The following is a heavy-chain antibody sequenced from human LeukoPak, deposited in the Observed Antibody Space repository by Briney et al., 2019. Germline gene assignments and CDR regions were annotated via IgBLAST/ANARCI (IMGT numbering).Heavy chain of an antibody. CDR1: GFTFGDYA. Sequence: PGGSLRLSCTASGFTFGDYAMSWVREAPGKGLEWVAFISSKAYGGTTQYAASVKGRFTISRDDSKSIACLQMNRLKTEDTAVYYCTRYCGGDCFDAFDIWGQGTMVTVSS. J-gene: IGHJ3*02. V-gene: IGHV3-49*04. CDR3: TRYCGGDCFDAFDI. CDR2: ISSKAYGGTT. D-gene: IGHD2-21*02.